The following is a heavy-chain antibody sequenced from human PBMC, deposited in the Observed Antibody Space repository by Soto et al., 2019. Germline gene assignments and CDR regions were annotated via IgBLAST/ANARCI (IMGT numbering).Heavy chain of an antibody. D-gene: IGHD1-26*01. CDR2: ISAYNGNT. CDR1: GYTLTGYG. CDR3: ARVHSDDKAFDY. Sequence: ASVKVTCKASGYTLTGYGISGVRQAPGQGLEWMGWISAYNGNTNYAQKLQGRVTMTTDTSTSTAYMELRSLRSDDTAVYYCARVHSDDKAFDYWGQGTLVTVSS. V-gene: IGHV1-18*01. J-gene: IGHJ4*02.